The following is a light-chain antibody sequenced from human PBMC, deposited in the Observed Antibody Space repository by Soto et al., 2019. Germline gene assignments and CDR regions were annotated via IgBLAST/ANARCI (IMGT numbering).Light chain of an antibody. J-gene: IGLJ2*01. V-gene: IGLV2-14*01. CDR3: CSYTSISTSAV. CDR2: GVT. CDR1: SSDIGGYNY. Sequence: QSALTQPASVSESPGQSITISCAGTSSDIGGYNYVSWYQQHPDKAPKLMIYGVTNRPSGVSDRFSGSKSGNTASLTISGLQAEDEADYYCCSYTSISTSAVFGGGTQLTVL.